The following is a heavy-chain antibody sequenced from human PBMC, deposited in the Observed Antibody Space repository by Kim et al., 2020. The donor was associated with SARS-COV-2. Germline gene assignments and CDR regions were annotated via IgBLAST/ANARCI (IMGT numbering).Heavy chain of an antibody. Sequence: TIYYTDAGKRRFTSSRDDAKNSLYRQMSSRRDEDTAVYYCARDEEVSFDPWGQGTLVTVSS. J-gene: IGHJ5*02. CDR3: ARDEEVSFDP. CDR2: TI. V-gene: IGHV3-48*02.